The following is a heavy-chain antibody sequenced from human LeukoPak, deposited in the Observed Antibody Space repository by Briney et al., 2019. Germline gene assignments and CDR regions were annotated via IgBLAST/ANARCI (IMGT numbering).Heavy chain of an antibody. J-gene: IGHJ4*02. V-gene: IGHV4-59*01. Sequence: KASETLSLTCTVSGGSISSYYWSWIRQPPGKGLEWIGYIYYSGSTNYNPSLKSRVTISVDTSKNQFSLKLSSVTAADTAVYYCASSAIAVAGTSGAFDYWGQGTLVTVSS. CDR1: GGSISSYY. CDR2: IYYSGST. D-gene: IGHD6-19*01. CDR3: ASSAIAVAGTSGAFDY.